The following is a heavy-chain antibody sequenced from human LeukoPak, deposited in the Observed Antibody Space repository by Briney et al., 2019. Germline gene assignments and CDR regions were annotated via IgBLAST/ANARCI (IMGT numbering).Heavy chain of an antibody. J-gene: IGHJ3*02. CDR3: ARAKVTMVRGVIYAFDI. Sequence: PGGSLRLSCAASGFTFSSYSMNWVRQAPGKGLEWVSSISSSSSYIYYADSVKGRFTISRDNAKNSLYLQMNSLRAEDTAVYYCARAKVTMVRGVIYAFDIWGQGTMVTVSS. CDR1: GFTFSSYS. CDR2: ISSSSSYI. D-gene: IGHD3-10*01. V-gene: IGHV3-21*01.